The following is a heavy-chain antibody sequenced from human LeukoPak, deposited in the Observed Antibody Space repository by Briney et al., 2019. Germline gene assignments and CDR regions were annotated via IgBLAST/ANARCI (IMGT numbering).Heavy chain of an antibody. D-gene: IGHD3-10*01. V-gene: IGHV3-49*04. J-gene: IGHJ6*02. CDR2: IRSKTYGGRT. Sequence: PGGSLRLSCTASGFTLCDYSISWVRQAPGRGLEWGGFIRSKTYGGRTEYAASVKGRFTISRDDSKSIAYLQMNSLKTEDTAVYYCTRESMVRGVIGPIFGYYGMDVWGQGTTVTVSS. CDR1: GFTLCDYS. CDR3: TRESMVRGVIGPIFGYYGMDV.